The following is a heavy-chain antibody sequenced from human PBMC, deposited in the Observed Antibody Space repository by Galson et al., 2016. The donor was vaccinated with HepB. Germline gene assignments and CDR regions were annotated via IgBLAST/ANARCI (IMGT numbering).Heavy chain of an antibody. J-gene: IGHJ5*02. Sequence: SLRLSCAASGFIFSDFSIHWVRQAPGKGLEYISGISKNGYSKFHANSVKGRFAISRDNTKDTVYLQLGSLTIEDVALYYCAIIAGSWSAWGQGTLVTVSS. D-gene: IGHD2-15*01. V-gene: IGHV3-64*01. CDR3: AIIAGSWSA. CDR2: ISKNGYSK. CDR1: GFIFSDFS.